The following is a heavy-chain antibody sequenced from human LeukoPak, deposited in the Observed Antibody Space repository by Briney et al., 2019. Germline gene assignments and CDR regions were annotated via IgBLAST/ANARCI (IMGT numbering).Heavy chain of an antibody. Sequence: GGSLRLSCAASGFTFSSYSMNWVRQAPGKGLEWVSSISSSSSYIYYADSVKGRFTISRDNAKNSLYLQMNSLRAEDAAVYYCARVRYDSGWYDYWGQGALVTVSS. V-gene: IGHV3-21*01. CDR1: GFTFSSYS. D-gene: IGHD6-19*01. CDR3: ARVRYDSGWYDY. CDR2: ISSSSSYI. J-gene: IGHJ4*02.